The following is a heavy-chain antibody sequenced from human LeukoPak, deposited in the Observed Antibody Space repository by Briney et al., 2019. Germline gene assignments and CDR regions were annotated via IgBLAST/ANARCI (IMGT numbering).Heavy chain of an antibody. Sequence: GGSLRLSCAASGFTFSSYAMSWVRRAPGKGLEWVSAISGSGGSTYYADSVKGRFTISRDNAKNSLYLQMNSLRAEDTAVYYCARKRENYYDSSGYYPPDYWGQGTLVTVSS. D-gene: IGHD3-22*01. CDR3: ARKRENYYDSSGYYPPDY. V-gene: IGHV3-23*01. J-gene: IGHJ4*02. CDR2: ISGSGGST. CDR1: GFTFSSYA.